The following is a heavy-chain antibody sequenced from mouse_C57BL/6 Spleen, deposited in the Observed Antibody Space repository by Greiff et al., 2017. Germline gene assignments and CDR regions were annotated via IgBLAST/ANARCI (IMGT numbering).Heavy chain of an antibody. CDR3: ARTYYGSKEDWFAY. V-gene: IGHV1-64*01. CDR1: GYTFTSYW. CDR2: IHPNIGST. J-gene: IGHJ3*01. Sequence: QVQLQQPGAELVKPGASVKLSCKASGYTFTSYWMHWVKQRPGQGLEWIGMIHPNIGSTNYNEKFKSKATLPVDKSSSTASMQLISLTSEDSAVYYCARTYYGSKEDWFAYWGQGTLVTVSA. D-gene: IGHD1-1*01.